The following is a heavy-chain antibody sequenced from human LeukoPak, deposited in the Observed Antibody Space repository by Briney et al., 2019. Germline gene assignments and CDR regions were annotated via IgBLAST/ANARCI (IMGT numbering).Heavy chain of an antibody. D-gene: IGHD3-22*01. CDR3: AKGLNYYDSSGYPS. J-gene: IGHJ4*02. Sequence: GGSLRLSCAASGFTFSSYWMHWVRQAPGKGLEWVAFIRYDGSNKYYADSVKGRFTISRDNSKNTVYLQMNSLRAEDTAVCYCAKGLNYYDSSGYPSWGQGTLVTVSS. CDR2: IRYDGSNK. CDR1: GFTFSSYW. V-gene: IGHV3-30*02.